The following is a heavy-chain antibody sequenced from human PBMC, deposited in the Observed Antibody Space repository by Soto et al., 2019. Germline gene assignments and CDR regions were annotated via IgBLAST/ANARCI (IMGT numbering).Heavy chain of an antibody. D-gene: IGHD5-12*01. V-gene: IGHV1-69*13. CDR1: GGTFSSYA. J-gene: IGHJ6*02. CDR3: ARSHLNVEMATNVYYYYGMDV. CDR2: IIPIFGTA. Sequence: VASVKVSCKASGGTFSSYAISWVRQAPGQGLEWMGGIIPIFGTANYAQKFQGRVTITADESTSTAYMELSSLRSEDTAVYYCARSHLNVEMATNVYYYYGMDVWGQGTTVTVSS.